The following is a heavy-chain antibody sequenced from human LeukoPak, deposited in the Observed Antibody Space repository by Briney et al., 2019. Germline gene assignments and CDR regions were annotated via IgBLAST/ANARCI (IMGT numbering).Heavy chain of an antibody. CDR3: AREGGDSSGYYHDS. CDR1: GYSISGGYY. Sequence: PSETLSLTCTVSGYSISGGYYWGWIRQPPGKGLEWIGSIHHSGSTYYNPSLKSRVTISVDTSKNQFSLKLSSVTAADTAVYFCAREGGDSSGYYHDSWGQGTLVTVSS. J-gene: IGHJ4*02. CDR2: IHHSGST. V-gene: IGHV4-38-2*02. D-gene: IGHD3-22*01.